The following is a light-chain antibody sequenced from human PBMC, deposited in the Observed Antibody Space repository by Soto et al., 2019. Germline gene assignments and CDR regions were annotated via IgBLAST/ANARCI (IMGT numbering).Light chain of an antibody. Sequence: DIQMTQSPSSLSASVGDRVTITCRATQGINNYVAWYQQKPGTVPKFLIYAASTLQSGVPSRFSGSRSGADCSLTISSLQPEDAATYYCQQYHSAPLTFGGGTKVEIK. J-gene: IGKJ4*01. CDR3: QQYHSAPLT. CDR2: AAS. V-gene: IGKV1-27*01. CDR1: QGINNY.